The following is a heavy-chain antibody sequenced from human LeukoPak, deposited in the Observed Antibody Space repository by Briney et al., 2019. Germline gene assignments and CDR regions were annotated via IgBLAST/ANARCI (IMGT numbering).Heavy chain of an antibody. D-gene: IGHD3-22*01. V-gene: IGHV1-24*01. J-gene: IGHJ4*02. Sequence: ASVKVSCKVSGYTLTELSMHWVRQAPGKGLEWMGGFVPGDGETIYAQKFQGRVTMTEDTSTDTAYMELSSLRSEDTAVYYCATGCYYDSSCYSCYFDYWGQGTLVTVSS. CDR3: ATGCYYDSSCYSCYFDY. CDR2: FVPGDGET. CDR1: GYTLTELS.